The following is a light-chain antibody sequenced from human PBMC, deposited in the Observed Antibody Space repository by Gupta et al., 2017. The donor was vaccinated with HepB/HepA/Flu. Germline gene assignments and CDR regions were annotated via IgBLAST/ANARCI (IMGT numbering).Light chain of an antibody. Sequence: EIVLTQSPGTLSLSPGERATLSCRASQSVSISYLAWYQQKPGQAPRLLIYGASCRATGIPDRFSGSGSGTDFTLTISRLEPEDFAVYYCQQYGSSPPITFGGGTKVEIK. V-gene: IGKV3-20*01. J-gene: IGKJ4*01. CDR2: GAS. CDR3: QQYGSSPPIT. CDR1: QSVSISY.